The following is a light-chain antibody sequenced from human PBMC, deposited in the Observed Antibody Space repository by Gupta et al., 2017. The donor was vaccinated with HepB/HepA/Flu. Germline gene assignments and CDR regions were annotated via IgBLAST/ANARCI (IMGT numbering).Light chain of an antibody. Sequence: EIVLTQSPGTLSLSPGERATLSCRASQSISSFLVWYQQTPGQAPRLLIYGASNRATGIPARFSGSGSGTDFTLTISNLEPEDFAVYYCQQRYNWPLTFGGGTKVEIK. CDR1: QSISSF. CDR3: QQRYNWPLT. V-gene: IGKV3-11*01. J-gene: IGKJ4*01. CDR2: GAS.